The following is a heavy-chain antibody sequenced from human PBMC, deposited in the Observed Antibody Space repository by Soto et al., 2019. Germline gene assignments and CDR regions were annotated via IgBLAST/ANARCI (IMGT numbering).Heavy chain of an antibody. J-gene: IGHJ5*02. D-gene: IGHD4-17*01. Sequence: QVQVQESGPGLVKPSETLSLTCSVSGGPMSKFYWSWIRKTAGKGLEWMGRVYATGTSDYNPSLRSRIATSVDISKKTFSLRLRSVTAADTGVYYCVRDGSKTLRDCFDPWGQGILVTVSS. CDR1: GGPMSKFY. CDR3: VRDGSKTLRDCFDP. CDR2: VYATGTS. V-gene: IGHV4-4*07.